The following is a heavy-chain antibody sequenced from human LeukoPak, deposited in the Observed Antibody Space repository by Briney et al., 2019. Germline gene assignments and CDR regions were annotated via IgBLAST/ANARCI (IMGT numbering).Heavy chain of an antibody. V-gene: IGHV4-59*08. D-gene: IGHD6-19*01. CDR3: ASSIAVASLGFDP. J-gene: IGHJ5*02. CDR1: GGSISSYY. Sequence: SETLPLTCTVSGGSISSYYWSWIRQPPGKGLEWIGYIYYSGSTNYNPSLKSRVTISVDTSKNQFSLKLSSVTAADTAVYYCASSIAVASLGFDPWGQGTLVTVSS. CDR2: IYYSGST.